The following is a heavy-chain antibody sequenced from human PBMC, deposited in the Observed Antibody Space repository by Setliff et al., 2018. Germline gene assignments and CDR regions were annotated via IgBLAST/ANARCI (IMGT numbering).Heavy chain of an antibody. J-gene: IGHJ6*02. V-gene: IGHV1-69*06. D-gene: IGHD1-1*01. CDR2: ITPIFETA. Sequence: SVKVSCKASGGTFSGYALSWVRQAPGQGLEWIGGITPIFETAHYAEKFRDRVTITADKSTTTVHMELSSLASEDTAVYFCARDSVTLGQLERRGGWHYYGMDVWGQGTTVTVSS. CDR3: ARDSVTLGQLERRGGWHYYGMDV. CDR1: GGTFSGYA.